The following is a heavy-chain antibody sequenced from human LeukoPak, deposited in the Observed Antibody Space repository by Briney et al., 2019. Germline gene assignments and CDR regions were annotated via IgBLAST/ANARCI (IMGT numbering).Heavy chain of an antibody. J-gene: IGHJ6*03. CDR2: ISSSSSYI. D-gene: IGHD6-13*01. CDR1: GFTFSSYS. CDR3: AREGSSGSSSWSNYYYYMDV. Sequence: GGSLRLSCAASGFTFSSYSMNWVRQAPGKGLEWVSSISSSSSYIYYADSAKGRFTISRDNAKNSLYLQMNSLRAEDTAVYYCAREGSSGSSSWSNYYYYMDVWGKGTTVTISS. V-gene: IGHV3-21*01.